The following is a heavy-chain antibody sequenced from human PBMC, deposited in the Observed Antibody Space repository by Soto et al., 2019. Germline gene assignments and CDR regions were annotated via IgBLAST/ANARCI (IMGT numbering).Heavy chain of an antibody. CDR3: ARDRGRCCSGGTCPFDY. D-gene: IGHD2-15*01. V-gene: IGHV1-18*01. Sequence: QVQLVQSGAEVKKPGASVKVSCKPSGYTFINYGITWVRQAPGQGLEWMGWISGYDGNTNYAPKLQGRVTMTRDTSTSTVYMELRSLRSDDTAVYYCARDRGRCCSGGTCPFDYWGQGTLVTVSS. J-gene: IGHJ4*02. CDR2: ISGYDGNT. CDR1: GYTFINYG.